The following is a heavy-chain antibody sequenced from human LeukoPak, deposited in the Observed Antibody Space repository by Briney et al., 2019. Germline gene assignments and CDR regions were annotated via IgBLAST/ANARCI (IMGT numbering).Heavy chain of an antibody. CDR2: IHHSGTT. D-gene: IGHD1-26*01. V-gene: IGHV4-59*01. J-gene: IGHJ3*02. CDR1: GGSINSYY. CDR3: ATGSNSATSDAFDI. Sequence: SETLSLNCTVSGGSINSYYWTWIWQPPGKGLEGIGYIHHSGTTNYNPSLRSRVTMSIDTSKNQVSLNLNSATAADTAVYYCATGSNSATSDAFDIWGQGTMVTVSS.